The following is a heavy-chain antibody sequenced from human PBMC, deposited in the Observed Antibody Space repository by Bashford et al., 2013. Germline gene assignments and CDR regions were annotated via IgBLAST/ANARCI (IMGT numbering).Heavy chain of an antibody. CDR1: GYTFTNYY. Sequence: ASVKVSCKASGYTFTNYYIHWVRQAPGQGLEWMGGINPNPNSGATKYAEMFQGRVTMTRDTSISTAYMELSSLRSDDTAVYFCARDGPVVGVWNAFDVWGQGTVVTVSS. CDR3: ARDGPVVGVWNAFDV. CDR2: INPNPNSGAT. V-gene: IGHV1-2*02. D-gene: IGHD1-26*01. J-gene: IGHJ3*01.